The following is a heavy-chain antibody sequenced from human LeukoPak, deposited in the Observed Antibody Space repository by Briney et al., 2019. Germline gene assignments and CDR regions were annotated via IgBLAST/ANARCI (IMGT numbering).Heavy chain of an antibody. V-gene: IGHV3-15*01. CDR2: IKSKTDGGTK. J-gene: IGHJ4*02. Sequence: GGSLRLSCAASGFTFSNAWMSWVRQAPGKGLEWVGRIKSKTDGGTKDYAAPGRGRFTISRDDSKNTLYLQMNSLKTEDTAVYYCTTDPLGYSYPFDYWGQGTLVTVSS. CDR1: GFTFSNAW. CDR3: TTDPLGYSYPFDY. D-gene: IGHD5-18*01.